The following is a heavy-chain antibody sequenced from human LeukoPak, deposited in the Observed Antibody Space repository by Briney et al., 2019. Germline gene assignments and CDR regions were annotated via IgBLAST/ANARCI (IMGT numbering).Heavy chain of an antibody. CDR3: ARRRIVRITMVRGVPNHIDY. CDR2: IYYSGST. V-gene: IGHV4-39*01. Sequence: KASETLSLTCTVSGGSISSSSYYWGWIRQPPGKGLEWIGSIYYSGSTYYNPSLKSRVTISVDTSKNQFSLKLSSVTAADTAVYYCARRRIVRITMVRGVPNHIDYWGQGTLVTVSS. J-gene: IGHJ4*02. D-gene: IGHD3-10*01. CDR1: GGSISSSSYY.